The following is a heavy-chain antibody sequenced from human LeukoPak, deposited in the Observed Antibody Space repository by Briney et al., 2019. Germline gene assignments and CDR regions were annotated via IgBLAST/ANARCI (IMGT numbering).Heavy chain of an antibody. CDR1: GFTVSSYY. CDR3: ARGLYTYDSSGFYFL. V-gene: IGHV3-53*01. Sequence: AGSLRLSCAASGFTVSSYYMSWVRQAPGKGLEWVSIIYSGGSTHYADSVKGRFTISRDNSKNTLYLQMNSLRAEDTAIYYCARGLYTYDSSGFYFLWGQGTLVTVSS. CDR2: IYSGGST. J-gene: IGHJ4*02. D-gene: IGHD3-22*01.